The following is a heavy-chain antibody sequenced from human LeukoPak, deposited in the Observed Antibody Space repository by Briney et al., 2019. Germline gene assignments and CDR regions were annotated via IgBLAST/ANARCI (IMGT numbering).Heavy chain of an antibody. J-gene: IGHJ3*02. CDR1: GGSFSGYY. V-gene: IGHV4-34*01. CDR3: AREARELLPLEPGAFDI. Sequence: SETLSLTCAVYGGSFSGYYWSWIRQPPGKGLEWIGEINHSGSTNYNPSLKSRVTISVDTSKNQFSLKLSSVTAADTAVYYCAREARELLPLEPGAFDIWGQGTMVTVSS. CDR2: INHSGST. D-gene: IGHD1-26*01.